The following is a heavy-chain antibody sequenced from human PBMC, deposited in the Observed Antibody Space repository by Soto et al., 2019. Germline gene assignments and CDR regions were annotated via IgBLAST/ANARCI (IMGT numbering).Heavy chain of an antibody. CDR2: IWYDGSKK. Sequence: GGSLRLSCAASGFSFRSYGMHWVRQAPGKGLEGVAVIWYDGSKKYYAESAKGRFTISRDNSKNTLYLEMSSLRAEDTAVYYCAREYSSGWSFDYWGQGTLVTDSS. J-gene: IGHJ4*02. D-gene: IGHD6-19*01. CDR3: AREYSSGWSFDY. V-gene: IGHV3-33*01. CDR1: GFSFRSYG.